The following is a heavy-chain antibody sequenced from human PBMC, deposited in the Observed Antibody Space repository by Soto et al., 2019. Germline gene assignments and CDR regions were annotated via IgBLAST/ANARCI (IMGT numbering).Heavy chain of an antibody. J-gene: IGHJ5*02. CDR1: GFTFRSYS. Sequence: EVQLLESGGGMIQPGGSLRLSCAASGFTFRSYSMSWVRQAPGKGLEWVSSLSGGVGNTYYVDSVKGRFTISRDNSKNTLFLQMNSLRADDTAVYYCALGGVADWFDPWGHGTLVTVSS. V-gene: IGHV3-23*01. D-gene: IGHD3-3*01. CDR2: LSGGVGNT. CDR3: ALGGVADWFDP.